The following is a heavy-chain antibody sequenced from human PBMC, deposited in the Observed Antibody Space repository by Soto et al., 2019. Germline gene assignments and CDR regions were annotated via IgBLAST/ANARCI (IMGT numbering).Heavy chain of an antibody. CDR1: GNTFTNYD. J-gene: IGHJ5*02. Sequence: ASVKVSCKASGNTFTNYDINWVRQATGQGLEYLGWMNPNSGDTAYVQKFQGRVTMTWDTSITTAYMELRSLRSEDTAVYFCARGAEYGAYRRWFGTWGRGTLVAVSS. V-gene: IGHV1-8*01. CDR3: ARGAEYGAYRRWFGT. CDR2: MNPNSGDT. D-gene: IGHD4-17*01.